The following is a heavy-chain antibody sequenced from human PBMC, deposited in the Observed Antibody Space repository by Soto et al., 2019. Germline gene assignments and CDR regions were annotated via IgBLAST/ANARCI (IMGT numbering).Heavy chain of an antibody. V-gene: IGHV3-11*01. Sequence: GGSLRLSCAASGFTLSDYYMSWIRQAPGRGLEWVSYISSSGSTIYYADSVKGRFTISRDNAKNSLYLQMNSLRAEDTAVYYCASKQPVLGDGFDIWGQGTMVTVSS. CDR3: ASKQPVLGDGFDI. D-gene: IGHD6-13*01. J-gene: IGHJ3*02. CDR2: ISSSGSTI. CDR1: GFTLSDYY.